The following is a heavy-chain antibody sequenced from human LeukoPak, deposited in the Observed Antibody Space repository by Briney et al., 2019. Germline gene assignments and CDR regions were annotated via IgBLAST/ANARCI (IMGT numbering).Heavy chain of an antibody. Sequence: PGGSLRLSCAASGFTFSSYSMNWVRQAPGKGLEWVSSISSSSSYIYYADSVKGRFTISRDNAKNSLYLQMNSLRAEDTAVYYCAREQQLADGYFDYWGQGTLVTASS. CDR2: ISSSSSYI. D-gene: IGHD6-13*01. V-gene: IGHV3-21*01. CDR3: AREQQLADGYFDY. CDR1: GFTFSSYS. J-gene: IGHJ4*02.